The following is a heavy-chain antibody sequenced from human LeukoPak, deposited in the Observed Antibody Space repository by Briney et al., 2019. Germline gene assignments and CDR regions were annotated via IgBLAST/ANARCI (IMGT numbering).Heavy chain of an antibody. CDR2: IYYSGST. Sequence: GSPRLSCAASGFTFSSYAMSWIRQPPGKGLEWIGYIYYSGSTNYNPSLKSRVTMSVDMSKNQFSLKLSSVTSADTAVYYCASGDLYGGNSRASDAFDIWGQGTMVTVSS. CDR1: GFTFSSYA. CDR3: ASGDLYGGNSRASDAFDI. J-gene: IGHJ3*02. D-gene: IGHD4-23*01. V-gene: IGHV4-59*01.